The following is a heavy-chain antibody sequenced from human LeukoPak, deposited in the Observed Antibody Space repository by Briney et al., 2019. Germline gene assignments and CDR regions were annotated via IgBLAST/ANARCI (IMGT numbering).Heavy chain of an antibody. CDR1: GGSFSGYY. Sequence: SETLSLTCAVYGGSFSGYYWSWIRQPPGKGLEWIGEINHSGSTNYNPSLKSRVTISVDTSKNQFSLKLSSVTAADTAVYYCAGDSSSCERFDPWGQGTLVTVSS. CDR2: INHSGST. CDR3: AGDSSSCERFDP. D-gene: IGHD6-13*01. V-gene: IGHV4-34*01. J-gene: IGHJ5*02.